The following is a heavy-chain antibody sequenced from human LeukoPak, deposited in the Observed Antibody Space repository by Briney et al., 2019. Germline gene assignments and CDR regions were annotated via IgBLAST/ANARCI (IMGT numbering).Heavy chain of an antibody. D-gene: IGHD3-22*01. CDR2: FDPEDGET. V-gene: IGHV1-24*01. CDR3: EAGGGAGYYYDSSGSLVGAFDI. Sequence: ASVKVSCKVSGYTLTELSMHWVRQAPGKGLEWMGGFDPEDGETIYAQKFQGRVTMTEDTSTDTAYMEPSSLTSEDTAWYYCEAGGGAGYYYDSSGSLVGAFDIWGQGTMVTVSS. CDR1: GYTLTELS. J-gene: IGHJ3*02.